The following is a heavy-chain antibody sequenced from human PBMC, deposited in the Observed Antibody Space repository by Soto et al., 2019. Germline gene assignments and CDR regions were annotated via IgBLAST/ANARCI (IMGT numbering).Heavy chain of an antibody. D-gene: IGHD3-22*01. CDR1: GFTFGDYY. CDR2: ITYSGTTI. CDR3: ARDIGNYYDSSGYYGDAFDI. J-gene: IGHJ3*02. V-gene: IGHV3-11*04. Sequence: PGGSLRLSCAASGFTFGDYYMSWIRQAPGKGLEWVSYITYSGTTIYYADSVKGRFTISRDNSKNTLYLQMNSLRAEDTAVYYCARDIGNYYDSSGYYGDAFDIWGQGTMVTVSS.